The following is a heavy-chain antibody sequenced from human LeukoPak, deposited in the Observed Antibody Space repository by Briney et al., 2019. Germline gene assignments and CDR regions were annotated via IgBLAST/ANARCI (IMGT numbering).Heavy chain of an antibody. CDR1: GYTFSDYY. V-gene: IGHV1-2*02. J-gene: IGHJ3*02. CDR3: ARPWDSSSFNAFDI. CDR2: INPNTGGT. Sequence: ASVKVSCKASGYTFSDYYIHWVRQAPGQGLEWMGWINPNTGGTNYAQKFQGRVTMTRDTSISTAYMELSRLRSDDTAVYYCARPWDSSSFNAFDIWGQGTMVTVSS. D-gene: IGHD6-13*01.